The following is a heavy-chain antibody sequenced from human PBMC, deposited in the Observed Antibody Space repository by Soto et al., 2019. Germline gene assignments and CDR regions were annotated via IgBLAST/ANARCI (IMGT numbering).Heavy chain of an antibody. J-gene: IGHJ5*02. Sequence: LXXSCAASGFTFGNYYRHWVRQAPGKGLVRAQXINSAXSRTTSADYVXXRVTISRXXDKKKLYLQMSSMRAEDTAVYYCTDPFAVNIVSWGPGTLVTVSS. CDR3: TDPFAVNIVS. V-gene: IGHV3-74*01. CDR2: INSAXSRT. CDR1: GFTFGNYY. D-gene: IGHD5-12*01.